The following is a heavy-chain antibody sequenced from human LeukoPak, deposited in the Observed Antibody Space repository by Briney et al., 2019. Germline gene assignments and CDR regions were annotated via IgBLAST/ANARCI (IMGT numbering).Heavy chain of an antibody. J-gene: IGHJ4*02. CDR1: GGTFINYA. Sequence: GSSVKISCTASGGTFINYAINWVRHAPGQGLEWMGGITPIFGTANYVHKYKGRVTITADKSTITAYMELSRLRSEDTATYYCARASSDDTAMATPFAYWGRGTLVIVSS. CDR2: ITPIFGTA. CDR3: ARASSDDTAMATPFAY. V-gene: IGHV1-69*06. D-gene: IGHD5-18*01.